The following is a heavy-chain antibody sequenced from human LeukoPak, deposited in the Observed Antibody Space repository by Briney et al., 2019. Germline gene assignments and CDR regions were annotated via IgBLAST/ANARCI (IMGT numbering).Heavy chain of an antibody. J-gene: IGHJ4*02. CDR1: RYSFTSYG. V-gene: IGHV1-18*01. Sequence: ASVKVSCKASRYSFTSYGISWLRQAPGHGLQWLGWIDTYNGNTNYTQRLQGRFSMPTDTSTSTAYMELRSLRSDDTAMYYCARDRFGELDHWGQGTLGTVSS. CDR2: IDTYNGNT. D-gene: IGHD3-10*01. CDR3: ARDRFGELDH.